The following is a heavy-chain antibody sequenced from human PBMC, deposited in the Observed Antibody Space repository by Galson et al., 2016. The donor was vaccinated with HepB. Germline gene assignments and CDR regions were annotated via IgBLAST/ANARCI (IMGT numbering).Heavy chain of an antibody. J-gene: IGHJ4*02. V-gene: IGHV3-21*01. CDR2: ISSSSSYI. D-gene: IGHD4-17*01. CDR3: ARGVSWDYGDYAGY. Sequence: SLRLSCAASGFTFSSYSMNWVRQAPGKGLEWVSSISSSSSYIYYADSVKGRFTISRDNVKNSLYLQMHSLRAEDTAVYYCARGVSWDYGDYAGYWGQGTLVTVSS. CDR1: GFTFSSYS.